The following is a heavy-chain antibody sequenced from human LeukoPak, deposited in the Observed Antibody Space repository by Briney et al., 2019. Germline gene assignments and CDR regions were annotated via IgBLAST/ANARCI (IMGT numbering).Heavy chain of an antibody. CDR1: GYTFTSYG. CDR3: ARVPWWGVDYSNYHPIDP. CDR2: ISAYNGNT. J-gene: IGHJ5*02. V-gene: IGHV1-18*01. Sequence: ASVKVSCKASGYTFTSYGISWVRQAPGQGLEWMGWISAYNGNTNYAQKLQGRVTMTTDESTSTAYMELSSLRSEDTAVYYCARVPWWGVDYSNYHPIDPWGQGTLVTVSS. D-gene: IGHD4-11*01.